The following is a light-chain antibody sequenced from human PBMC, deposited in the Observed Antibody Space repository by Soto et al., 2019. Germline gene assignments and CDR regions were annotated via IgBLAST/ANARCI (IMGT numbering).Light chain of an antibody. V-gene: IGKV3-15*01. CDR2: GAS. CDR3: QQYKDWPTT. Sequence: EIVMMQSPATLSLSPGERATLSCRAGQSISSTVAWYQQKPGQAPRLLVYGASTRATGIPVRFSGSGSGTELTLTISTLQSEDSAVYYCQQYKDWPTTLGQGTKVDIK. CDR1: QSISST. J-gene: IGKJ1*01.